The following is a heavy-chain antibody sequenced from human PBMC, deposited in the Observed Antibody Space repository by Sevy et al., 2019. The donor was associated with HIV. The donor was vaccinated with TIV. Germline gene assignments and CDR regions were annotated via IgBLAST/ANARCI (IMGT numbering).Heavy chain of an antibody. V-gene: IGHV3-48*04. D-gene: IGHD3-3*01. CDR3: AKRGGQYDLGMDV. CDR1: GFTFGSYS. Sequence: GGSLRLSCAASGFTFGSYSMNWVRQAPGKGLEWVSYISSSGDTTDYADSVRGRFTISRDNAKKSLYLQMNSLRAEDTAIYYCAKRGGQYDLGMDVWGQGTTVTVSS. CDR2: ISSSGDTT. J-gene: IGHJ6*02.